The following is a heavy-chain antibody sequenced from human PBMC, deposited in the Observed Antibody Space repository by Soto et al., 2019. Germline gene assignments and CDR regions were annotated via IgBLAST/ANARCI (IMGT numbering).Heavy chain of an antibody. J-gene: IGHJ3*01. CDR1: GFSLTTTGAG. V-gene: IGHV2-5*02. CDR3: AHSAWYAFGF. Sequence: QITLKESGPTLVKPTQTLTLTCTFSGFSLTTTGAGVGWIRQPPGKALEWLALIYWDDDRRYSPSLKSRLTITRDTSKNQVVLTMTNMDPVDTATYFCAHSAWYAFGFWGQGTLVSVSS. D-gene: IGHD2-8*02. CDR2: IYWDDDR.